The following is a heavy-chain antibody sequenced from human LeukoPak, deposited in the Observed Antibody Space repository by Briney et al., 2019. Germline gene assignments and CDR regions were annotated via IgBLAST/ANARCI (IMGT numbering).Heavy chain of an antibody. CDR3: AREGYDFWSGYCDY. CDR1: GGTFSSYA. CDR2: IIPIFGTA. D-gene: IGHD3-3*01. Sequence: SVKVSCKASGGTFSSYAISWVRQAPGQGLEWMGRIIPIFGTANYAQKFQGRVTITTDESTSPAYMELSSLRSEDTAVYYCAREGYDFWSGYCDYWGQGTLVTVSS. J-gene: IGHJ4*02. V-gene: IGHV1-69*05.